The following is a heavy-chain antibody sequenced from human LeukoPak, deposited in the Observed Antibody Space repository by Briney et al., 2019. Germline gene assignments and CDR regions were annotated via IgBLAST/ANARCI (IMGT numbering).Heavy chain of an antibody. Sequence: PGGSLRLSCAASGFTFSDHYMDWVRQAPGKGLEWVGRTRNKANSYTTEYAASVKGRFTISRDDSQNSLYLQMNSLKTEDTAVYYCARVRYYDSSGPNDAFDIWGQGTMVTVSS. V-gene: IGHV3-72*01. CDR1: GFTFSDHY. J-gene: IGHJ3*02. CDR2: TRNKANSYTT. CDR3: ARVRYYDSSGPNDAFDI. D-gene: IGHD3-22*01.